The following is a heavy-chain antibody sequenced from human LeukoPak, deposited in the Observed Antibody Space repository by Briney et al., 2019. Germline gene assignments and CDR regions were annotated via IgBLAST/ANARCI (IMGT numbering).Heavy chain of an antibody. Sequence: GGSLRLSCAASGFTFSSYEMNWVRQAPGKGLEWVAFIRYDGSNKYYADSVKGRFTISRDNSKNTLYLQMNSLRAEDTAVYYCAKGDYGDYCLFYWGQGTLVTVSS. J-gene: IGHJ4*02. CDR1: GFTFSSYE. D-gene: IGHD4-17*01. CDR2: IRYDGSNK. V-gene: IGHV3-30*02. CDR3: AKGDYGDYCLFY.